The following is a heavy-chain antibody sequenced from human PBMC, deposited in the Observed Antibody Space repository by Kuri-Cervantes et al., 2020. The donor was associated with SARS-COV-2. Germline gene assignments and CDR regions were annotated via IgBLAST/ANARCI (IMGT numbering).Heavy chain of an antibody. D-gene: IGHD4-17*01. V-gene: IGHV3-23*01. CDR2: ISGSGGST. J-gene: IGHJ4*02. CDR1: GFTFSSYA. Sequence: GGSLRLSCAASGFTFSSYAMSWVRQAPGKGLEWVSAISGSGGSTYYADSVKGRLTISRDNSKNTLYLQMNSLRAEDTAVYYCAKDREVHDYGGSFDYWGQGTLVTVSS. CDR3: AKDREVHDYGGSFDY.